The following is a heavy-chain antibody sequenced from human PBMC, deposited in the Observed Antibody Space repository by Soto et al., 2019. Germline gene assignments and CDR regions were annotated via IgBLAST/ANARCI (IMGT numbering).Heavy chain of an antibody. CDR2: IYYSGST. CDR3: ARCAGWYYPPDY. CDR1: GGSISSYY. D-gene: IGHD6-19*01. V-gene: IGHV4-59*01. J-gene: IGHJ4*02. Sequence: GPGPGKTSETLSLTCTVSGGSISSYYWSWIRQPPGKGLEWIGYIYYSGSTNYNPSLKSRVTISVDTSKNQFSLKLSSVTAADTAVYYCARCAGWYYPPDYWGQGTLVTVSS.